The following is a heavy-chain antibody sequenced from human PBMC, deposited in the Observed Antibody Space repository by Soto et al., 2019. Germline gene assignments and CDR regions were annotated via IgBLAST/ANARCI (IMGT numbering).Heavy chain of an antibody. Sequence: SVPTLVNPTQTLTLTCTFSGFSLSTSGVGVGWIRQPPGKALEWLALIYCDDDKRYSPSLKSRLTITKDTSKNQVVLTMTNMDPVETATYYCAHRLITMIVGDNGAFDIWGKGTTVTVSS. J-gene: IGHJ3*02. CDR3: AHRLITMIVGDNGAFDI. CDR1: GFSLSTSGVG. CDR2: IYCDDDK. V-gene: IGHV2-5*02. D-gene: IGHD3-22*01.